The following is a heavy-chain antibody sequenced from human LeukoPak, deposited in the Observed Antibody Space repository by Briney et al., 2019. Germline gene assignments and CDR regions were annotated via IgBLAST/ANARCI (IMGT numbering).Heavy chain of an antibody. V-gene: IGHV1-69*01. Sequence: SVKVSCKASGGTFSSYAISWVRQAPGQGLEWMGGIIPIFGTANYAQKFRGRVTITADESTSTAYMELSSLRSEDTAVYYCARGRMKGVTTGLDGYWGQGTLVTVSS. CDR2: IIPIFGTA. D-gene: IGHD4-11*01. CDR1: GGTFSSYA. J-gene: IGHJ4*02. CDR3: ARGRMKGVTTGLDGY.